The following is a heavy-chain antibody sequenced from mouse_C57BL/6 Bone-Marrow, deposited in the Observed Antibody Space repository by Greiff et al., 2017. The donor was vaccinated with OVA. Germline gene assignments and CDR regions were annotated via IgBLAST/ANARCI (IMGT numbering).Heavy chain of an antibody. CDR1: GYTFTSYW. J-gene: IGHJ4*01. CDR2: IDPSDSYT. Sequence: QVQLQQSGAELVRPGTSVKLSCKASGYTFTSYWMHWVKQRPGQGLEWIGVIDPSDSYTNYNQKFKGKATLTVDTSSSTAYMQLSSLTSEDSAVYYCARDSYAMDYWGQGTSVTVSS. CDR3: ARDSYAMDY. V-gene: IGHV1-59*01.